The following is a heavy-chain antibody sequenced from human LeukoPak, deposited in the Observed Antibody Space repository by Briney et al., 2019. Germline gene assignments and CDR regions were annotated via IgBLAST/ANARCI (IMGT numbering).Heavy chain of an antibody. V-gene: IGHV4-34*01. CDR2: INHSGST. Sequence: SETLSLTCAVYGGSFCGSFSGYYWTWIRQPPGKGLEWIGEINHSGSTNYNPSLKSRVTISVDTSKNQFSLKLNSVTAADTAVYYCASSPSREDDYFDYWGQGTLVTVSS. CDR1: GGSFCGSFSGYY. J-gene: IGHJ4*02. D-gene: IGHD1-26*01. CDR3: ASSPSREDDYFDY.